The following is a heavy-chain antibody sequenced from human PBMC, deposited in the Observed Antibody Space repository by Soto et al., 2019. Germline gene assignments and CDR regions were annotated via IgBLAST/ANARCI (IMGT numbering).Heavy chain of an antibody. CDR1: GGSVSSGSYY. J-gene: IGHJ4*02. CDR2: IYYSGST. V-gene: IGHV4-61*01. CDR3: ARGTVEMALGY. Sequence: QVQLQESGPGLVKPSETLSLTCTVSGGSVSSGSYYWSWIRQPPGKGLEWIGYIYYSGSTNYNPSLKSRVTISVDTSKNQFSLKLGSVTAADTAVYYCARGTVEMALGYWGQGTLVTVSS. D-gene: IGHD5-12*01.